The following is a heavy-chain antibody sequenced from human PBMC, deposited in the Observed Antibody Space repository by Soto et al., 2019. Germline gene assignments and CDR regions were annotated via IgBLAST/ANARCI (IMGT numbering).Heavy chain of an antibody. Sequence: QLQLQESGPGLVKPSETLSLTCTVSTDSSSFTNSYWGWIRQPPGKGLQWIGSSSYNGGTFYNPSLQRLVVISSATSKKQSSLQVTSVTAADTAVYFCARHRIEVVWRGFDFWGQGSPVTVSS. J-gene: IGHJ4*02. CDR1: TDSSSFTNSY. V-gene: IGHV4-39*01. CDR2: SSYNGGT. CDR3: ARHRIEVVWRGFDF. D-gene: IGHD3-10*01.